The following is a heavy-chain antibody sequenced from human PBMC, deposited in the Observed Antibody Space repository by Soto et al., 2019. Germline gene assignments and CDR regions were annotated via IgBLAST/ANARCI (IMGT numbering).Heavy chain of an antibody. CDR1: GLTFRSYW. D-gene: IGHD5-12*01. V-gene: IGHV3-21*01. Sequence: PGESLKISCAASGLTFRSYWMHWVRQAAGKGLEWVSSISSSSSYIYYADSVKGRFTISRDNAKNSLYLQMGSLRAEDTAVYYCARTSGYAFDYWGQGTLVTVSS. CDR2: ISSSSSYI. CDR3: ARTSGYAFDY. J-gene: IGHJ4*02.